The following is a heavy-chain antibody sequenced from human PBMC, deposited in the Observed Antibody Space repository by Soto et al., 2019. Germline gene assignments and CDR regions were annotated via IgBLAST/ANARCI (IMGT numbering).Heavy chain of an antibody. J-gene: IGHJ6*02. Sequence: QTLSLTCAISGDSFSSNSTAWNWIRQSPSRGLEWLGRTYYRSKWYNDYAVSVKSRITINPDTSKNQFSLQLNSVTPEDTAVYYCARDVSPIFYGYYVQASGATYYYYGMDVWGQGTTVTVSS. CDR3: ARDVSPIFYGYYVQASGATYYYYGMDV. CDR2: TYYRSKWYN. D-gene: IGHD1-26*01. V-gene: IGHV6-1*01. CDR1: GDSFSSNSTA.